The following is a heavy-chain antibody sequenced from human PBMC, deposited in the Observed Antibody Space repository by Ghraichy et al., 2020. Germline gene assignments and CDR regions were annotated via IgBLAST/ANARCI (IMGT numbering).Heavy chain of an antibody. CDR3: AKDLYSGSYRGAFHI. CDR1: GFTFSSYG. D-gene: IGHD1-26*01. V-gene: IGHV3-30*18. Sequence: GGSLRLSCAASGFTFSSYGMHWVRQAPGKGLEWVAVISYDGSNKYYADSVKGRFTISRDNSNNTLYLQMNSLRAEDTAVYYCAKDLYSGSYRGAFHIWGQGKMVTVTS. J-gene: IGHJ3*02. CDR2: ISYDGSNK.